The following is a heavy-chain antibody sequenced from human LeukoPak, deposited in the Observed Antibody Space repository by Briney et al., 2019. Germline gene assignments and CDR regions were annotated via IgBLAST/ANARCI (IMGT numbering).Heavy chain of an antibody. CDR2: IYYSGTT. CDR1: GGSISSPNHD. J-gene: IGHJ5*02. D-gene: IGHD3-10*01. CDR3: ARSLGANTWVGNWFDP. Sequence: SETLSLTCSVSGGSISSPNHDWAWLRQPPGQELEWIGSIYYSGTTYYNLSLKSRVTLSVDTSQNQFSLKLSSVTAADTAIYFCARSLGANTWVGNWFDPWGQGTLVTVSP. V-gene: IGHV4-39*01.